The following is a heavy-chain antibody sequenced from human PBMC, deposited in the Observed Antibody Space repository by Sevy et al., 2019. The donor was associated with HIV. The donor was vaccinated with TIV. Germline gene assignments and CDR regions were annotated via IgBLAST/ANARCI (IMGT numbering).Heavy chain of an antibody. CDR3: VREGVGGYSYSLDC. D-gene: IGHD5-18*01. J-gene: IGHJ4*02. Sequence: GGFLRLSCAASGFSFSVYWMSWVRQAPGKGLEWVATSKQDGSEKYYVDSVKGRFTISRDNAKNSLYLQMNSLRAEDTAVYYCVREGVGGYSYSLDCWGQGTLVTVSS. CDR1: GFSFSVYW. V-gene: IGHV3-7*01. CDR2: SKQDGSEK.